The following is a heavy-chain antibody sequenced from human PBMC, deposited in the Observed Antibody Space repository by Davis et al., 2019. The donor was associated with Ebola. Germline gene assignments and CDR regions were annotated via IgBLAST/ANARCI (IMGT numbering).Heavy chain of an antibody. D-gene: IGHD4-23*01. J-gene: IGHJ4*02. Sequence: GESLKISCAASGFTFSSYAMSWVRQAPGKGLEWVSAISGSGGSTYYADSVKGRFTISRDNSKNTLYLQMNSLRAEDTAVYYCAKGGAPTDRWGYGGNPFGYWGQGTLVTVSS. V-gene: IGHV3-23*01. CDR3: AKGGAPTDRWGYGGNPFGY. CDR2: ISGSGGST. CDR1: GFTFSSYA.